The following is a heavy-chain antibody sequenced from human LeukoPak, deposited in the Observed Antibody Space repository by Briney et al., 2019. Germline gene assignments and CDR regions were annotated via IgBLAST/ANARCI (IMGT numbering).Heavy chain of an antibody. V-gene: IGHV1-69*05. Sequence: SVKVSCKASGGTFNSYAISWVRQAPGQGLEWMGGIMPLFCTANYAQEFQGRVTFTTDESESTAYMEVSSLRSEDTAVYYCASGSLGDGYGVGDYYQYMDVWGKGTTVTVSS. D-gene: IGHD5-24*01. CDR3: ASGSLGDGYGVGDYYQYMDV. J-gene: IGHJ6*03. CDR1: GGTFNSYA. CDR2: IMPLFCTA.